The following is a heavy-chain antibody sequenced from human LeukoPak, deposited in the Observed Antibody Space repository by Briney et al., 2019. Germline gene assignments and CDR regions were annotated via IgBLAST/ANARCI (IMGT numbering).Heavy chain of an antibody. CDR3: ARDFGYSSGWTEYYFDY. D-gene: IGHD6-19*01. CDR2: INPNSGGT. Sequence: ASVKVSCKASGYTFTGYYMHWVRQAPGHGLEWMGWINPNSGGTNYAQKFRVRVTMTRDTSISTAYMELSRLRSDDTAVYYCARDFGYSSGWTEYYFDYWGQGTLVTVSS. J-gene: IGHJ4*02. CDR1: GYTFTGYY. V-gene: IGHV1-2*02.